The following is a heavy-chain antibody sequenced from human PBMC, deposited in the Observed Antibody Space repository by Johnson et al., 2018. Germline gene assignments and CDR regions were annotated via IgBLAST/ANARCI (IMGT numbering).Heavy chain of an antibody. V-gene: IGHV3-30-3*01. CDR1: GFTFITYA. Sequence: QVQLVQSGGGVGQPGRSLRLSCAASGFTFITYAMHWVRQAPGKGLEWVAVVSYDGSNKYYADSVKGRFTISRDNFKNTVFLQMNGLRPEETAVHYCARDRSRSQKTKLVGITNYLDHWGQGTLVTVSS. CDR2: VSYDGSNK. CDR3: ARDRSRSQKTKLVGITNYLDH. D-gene: IGHD1-26*01. J-gene: IGHJ4*02.